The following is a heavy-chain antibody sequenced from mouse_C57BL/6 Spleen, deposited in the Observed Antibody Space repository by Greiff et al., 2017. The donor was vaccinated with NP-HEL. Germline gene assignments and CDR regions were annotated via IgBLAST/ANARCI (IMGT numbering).Heavy chain of an antibody. J-gene: IGHJ3*01. CDR2: IYWDDDK. D-gene: IGHD3-2*02. V-gene: IGHV8-12*01. CDR3: ARTAQATYEFAY. CDR1: GFSLSTSGMG. Sequence: QVTLKESGPGILQSSQTLSLTCSFSGFSLSTSGMGVSWIRQPSGKGLEWLAHIYWDDDKRYNPSLKSRLTISKDTSRNQVFLKITSVDTADTATYYCARTAQATYEFAYWGQGTLVTVSA.